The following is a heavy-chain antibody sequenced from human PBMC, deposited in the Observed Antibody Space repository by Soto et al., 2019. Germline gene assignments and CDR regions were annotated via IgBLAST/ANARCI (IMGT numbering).Heavy chain of an antibody. CDR2: IYYSGST. D-gene: IGHD6-13*01. CDR1: GGSISSYY. Sequence: KPSETLSLTCTVSGGSISSYYWSWIRQPPGKGLEWIGYIYYSGSTNYNPSLKSRVTISVDTSKNQFSLKLSSVTAADTAVYYCAREVAARAFDIWGQGTMVTVSS. CDR3: AREVAARAFDI. J-gene: IGHJ3*02. V-gene: IGHV4-59*01.